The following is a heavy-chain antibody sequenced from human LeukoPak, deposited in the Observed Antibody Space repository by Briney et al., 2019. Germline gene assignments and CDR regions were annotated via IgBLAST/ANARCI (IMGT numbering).Heavy chain of an antibody. D-gene: IGHD3-3*01. Sequence: SETLSLTCTASGGSISNYYWTWIRQPPGKGLEWIGYIYYTGSTNYNPSLKSRVTISVDTSKNQFSLKLSSVTAADTAVYYCASDGRFLEWLDNWFDPWGQGTLVTVSS. J-gene: IGHJ5*02. CDR3: ASDGRFLEWLDNWFDP. V-gene: IGHV4-59*08. CDR2: IYYTGST. CDR1: GGSISNYY.